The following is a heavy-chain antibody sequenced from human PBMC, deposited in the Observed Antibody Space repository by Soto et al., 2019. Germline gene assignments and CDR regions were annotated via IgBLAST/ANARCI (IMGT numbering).Heavy chain of an antibody. CDR2: ISAYNGNT. J-gene: IGHJ6*02. V-gene: IGHV1-18*01. CDR3: ARKMKGIYHYYYYYGMDV. CDR1: GYTFTSYG. Sequence: ASVKVSCKASGYTFTSYGISWVRQAPGQGLEWMGWISAYNGNTNYAQKLQGRVTMTTDTSTSTAYMELRSLRSDDTAVYYCARKMKGIYHYYYYYGMDVWGQGTTVTVSS.